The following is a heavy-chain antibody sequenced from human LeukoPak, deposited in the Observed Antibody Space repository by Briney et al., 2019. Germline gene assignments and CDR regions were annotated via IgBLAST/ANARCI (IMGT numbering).Heavy chain of an antibody. V-gene: IGHV1-2*02. CDR1: GYTFTGYY. J-gene: IGHJ4*02. CDR2: INPNSGGT. Sequence: ASVKVSCKASGYTFTGYYMHWVRQAPGQGLEWMGWINPNSGGTNYAQKFQGRVTMTRDTSISTAYMGLSRLRSDDTAVYYCARGRYYGSGSCYIFDYWGQGTLVTVSS. D-gene: IGHD3-10*01. CDR3: ARGRYYGSGSCYIFDY.